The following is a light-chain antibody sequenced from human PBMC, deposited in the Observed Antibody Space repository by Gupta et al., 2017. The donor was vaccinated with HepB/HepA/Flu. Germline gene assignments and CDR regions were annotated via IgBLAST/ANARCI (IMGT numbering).Light chain of an antibody. J-gene: IGLJ2*01. CDR3: SSYTSGSTRPGV. Sequence: QSALPQPASVSGSPGPSITISCTGTSSNVGGYNYVSWYQQHPGKAPKLMIYDDGTRPSGVSTRFSGSKSGNTASLTISGLQAEDEADYYCSSYTSGSTRPGVFGGGTKLTVL. CDR1: SSNVGGYNY. CDR2: DDG. V-gene: IGLV2-14*03.